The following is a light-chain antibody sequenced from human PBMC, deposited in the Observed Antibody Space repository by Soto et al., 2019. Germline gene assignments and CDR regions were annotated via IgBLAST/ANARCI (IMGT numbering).Light chain of an antibody. CDR3: CSYTGSYSYV. V-gene: IGLV2-11*01. Sequence: QCVLTQPHSVSGSPGQSVTISCTGTSSDVGGYSYVSWYQQHPGRAPQLIIYDVTERPSGVPDRLSGSKSGNTASLTISGLQAEDEADYYCCSYTGSYSYVFGIGTKVTVL. CDR2: DVT. CDR1: SSDVGGYSY. J-gene: IGLJ1*01.